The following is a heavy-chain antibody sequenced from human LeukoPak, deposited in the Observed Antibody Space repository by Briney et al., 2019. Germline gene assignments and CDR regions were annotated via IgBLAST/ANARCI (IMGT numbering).Heavy chain of an antibody. D-gene: IGHD6-13*01. CDR3: ARAPYSSSWRPFDY. V-gene: IGHV3-64*01. J-gene: IGHJ4*02. CDR1: RFTFSSCA. CDR2: ISSNGGST. Sequence: GGSLRLSCAASRFTFSSCAMHWVRQAPGKGLEYVSAISSNGGSTYYANSVKGRFTISRDNSKNTLYLQMGSLRAEDMAVYYCARAPYSSSWRPFDYWGQGTLVTVSS.